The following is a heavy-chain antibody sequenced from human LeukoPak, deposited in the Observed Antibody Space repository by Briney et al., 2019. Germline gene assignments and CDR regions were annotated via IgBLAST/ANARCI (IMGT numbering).Heavy chain of an antibody. J-gene: IGHJ5*02. CDR1: GFTFSSYS. CDR2: ISSSSSTI. CDR3: ARDRGFWFDP. V-gene: IGHV3-48*01. Sequence: GGSLRLSCAASGFTFSSYSMNWVRQAPGKGLEWVSYISSSSSTIYYADSVKGRFTISRDNAKNSLYLRMNSLRAEDTAVYYCARDRGFWFDPWGQGTLVTVSS.